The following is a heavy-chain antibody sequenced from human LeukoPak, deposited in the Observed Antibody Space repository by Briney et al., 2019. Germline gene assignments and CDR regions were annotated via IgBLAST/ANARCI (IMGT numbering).Heavy chain of an antibody. V-gene: IGHV3-30-3*01. CDR1: GFSFNTYA. CDR3: ARRGGGYDFDY. J-gene: IGHJ4*02. Sequence: SGRSLRLSCAASGFSFNTYAMHWFRQAPGKGLEWVAVISYDGSTKYYADSVKGRFTISRDNSQNTLYLQINSLRAEDTAVYYCARRGGGYDFDYWGQGTLVTVSS. D-gene: IGHD5-12*01. CDR2: ISYDGSTK.